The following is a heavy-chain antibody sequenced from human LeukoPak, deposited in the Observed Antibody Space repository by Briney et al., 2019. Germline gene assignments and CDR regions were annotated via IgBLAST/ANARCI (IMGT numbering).Heavy chain of an antibody. V-gene: IGHV3-23*01. J-gene: IGHJ4*02. Sequence: GGSLRLSCAASGFTFSSYAMSWVRQAPGKGLEWVSAISGSGGSTYYADSVKGRFTTSRDNSKNTLYLQMNSLRAEDTAVYYCAKDRGNWNSVFDYWGQGTLVTVSS. CDR2: ISGSGGST. CDR1: GFTFSSYA. D-gene: IGHD1-7*01. CDR3: AKDRGNWNSVFDY.